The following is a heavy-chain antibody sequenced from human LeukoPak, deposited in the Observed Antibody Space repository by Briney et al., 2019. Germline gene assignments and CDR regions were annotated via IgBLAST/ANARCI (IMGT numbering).Heavy chain of an antibody. CDR1: GDSVSSNSAA. V-gene: IGHV6-1*01. J-gene: IGHJ4*02. D-gene: IGHD3-3*01. CDR3: ARSYDFWSGYPGAPFDY. CDR2: TYYRSKWYN. Sequence: SQTLSLTCAISGDSVSSNSAAWNWIRQSPSRGLEWLGRTYYRSKWYNDYAVSVKSRITINPGTSKNQFSLQLNSVTPEDTAVYYCARSYDFWSGYPGAPFDYWGQGTLVTVSS.